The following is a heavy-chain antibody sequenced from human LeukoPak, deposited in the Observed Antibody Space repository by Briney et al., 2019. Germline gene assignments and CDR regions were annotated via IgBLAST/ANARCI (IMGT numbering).Heavy chain of an antibody. CDR3: AKDPYSSSWYNY. CDR2: ISGSGGST. D-gene: IGHD6-13*01. V-gene: IGHV3-23*01. CDR1: GFTFSSYG. Sequence: PGGSLRLSCAASGFTFSSYGMSWVRQAPGKGLEWVSAISGSGGSTYYADSVKGRFTISRDNSKNTLYLQMNSLRAEDTAVYYCAKDPYSSSWYNYWGQGTLVTVSS. J-gene: IGHJ4*02.